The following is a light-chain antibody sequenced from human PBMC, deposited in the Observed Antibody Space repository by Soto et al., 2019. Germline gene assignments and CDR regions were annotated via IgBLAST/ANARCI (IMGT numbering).Light chain of an antibody. CDR1: QSVRSS. CDR2: DAS. J-gene: IGKJ1*01. V-gene: IGKV3-11*01. CDR3: QQRSNWPGT. Sequence: EIVLTQSPATLSLSPGERATLSCRASQSVRSSLAWYQQQTGQAPRLLMFDASNRATGIPARFNGSGSGTDLTITISSLEPEDFVVYYCQQRSNWPGTFGQGTKVDIK.